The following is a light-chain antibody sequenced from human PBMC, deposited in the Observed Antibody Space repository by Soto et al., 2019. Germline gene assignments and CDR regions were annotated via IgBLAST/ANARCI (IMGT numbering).Light chain of an antibody. CDR1: QGISSY. V-gene: IGKV1-9*01. J-gene: IGKJ1*01. CDR2: AAS. Sequence: DIQLTQSPSFLSASVGDRVTITCRASQGISSYLAWYQQKPGKAPKLLIYAASTLQSGVPSRFSGSGSGTDFTLTISSLQPEDFATYSCQQSYNSPQTFGQGTKVDIK. CDR3: QQSYNSPQT.